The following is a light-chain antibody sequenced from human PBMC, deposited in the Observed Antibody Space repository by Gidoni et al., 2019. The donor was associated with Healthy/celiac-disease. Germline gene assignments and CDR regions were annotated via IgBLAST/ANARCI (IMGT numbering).Light chain of an antibody. CDR2: GAS. J-gene: IGKJ3*01. Sequence: IVLTQSPGTLSLSTGERATLSCRASQSVSSSYLAWYQQKPGQAPRLLIYGASSRANGIPDRFSGSGSGTDFTLTISRLVPEDFAVYYCQQYDSSPFTFGPGTKVDIK. CDR3: QQYDSSPFT. V-gene: IGKV3-20*01. CDR1: QSVSSSY.